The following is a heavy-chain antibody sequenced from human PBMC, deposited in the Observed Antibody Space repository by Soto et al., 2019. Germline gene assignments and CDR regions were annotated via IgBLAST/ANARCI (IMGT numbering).Heavy chain of an antibody. V-gene: IGHV4-59*08. CDR3: AGGQITFGGVILGDAFDI. J-gene: IGHJ3*02. CDR2: IYYSGST. D-gene: IGHD3-16*02. Sequence: QVQLQESGPGLVKPSETLSLTCTVSGGSISSYYWSWIRQPPGKGLEWIGYIYYSGSTNYNPSLKSRVTIPVDTSKNQFSLKLSSVTAADTAVYYCAGGQITFGGVILGDAFDIWGQGTMVTVSS. CDR1: GGSISSYY.